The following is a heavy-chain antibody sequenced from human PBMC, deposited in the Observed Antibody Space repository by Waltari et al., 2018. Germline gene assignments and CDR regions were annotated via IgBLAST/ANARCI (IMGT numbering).Heavy chain of an antibody. CDR1: GSGFSTYA. CDR2: ISNNGGTT. Sequence: EVQLVEPGGYLVQPGGSLTLSCAPSGSGFSTYAIHGVRQATGKGLEYVSGISNNGGTTYYTNSVKGRFTISRDNLNNRLYLQMGSLRPEDTAVYYCARGGWESSGWPFDYWGQGTLVTVSS. J-gene: IGHJ4*02. V-gene: IGHV3-64*01. CDR3: ARGGWESSGWPFDY. D-gene: IGHD6-19*01.